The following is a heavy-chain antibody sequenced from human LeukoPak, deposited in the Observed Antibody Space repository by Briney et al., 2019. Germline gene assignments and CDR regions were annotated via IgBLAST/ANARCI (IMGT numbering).Heavy chain of an antibody. CDR3: ASIWNPQAPPL. D-gene: IGHD1-1*01. CDR1: GGTFSRYYA. V-gene: IGHV1-69*05. Sequence: SVKVSCKASGGTFSRYYAISWVRQAPGQGLEWVGGIIPSFSTANYAQKFQGRVTITTDESTSTAYMELSSLRSEDTAVYYCASIWNPQAPPLWGQGTLVTVSS. CDR2: IIPSFSTA. J-gene: IGHJ4*02.